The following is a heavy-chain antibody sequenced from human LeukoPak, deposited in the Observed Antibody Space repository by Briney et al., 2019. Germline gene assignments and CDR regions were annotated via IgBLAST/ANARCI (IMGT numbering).Heavy chain of an antibody. CDR3: AKDIMMVRGVIITYGNTFDY. J-gene: IGHJ4*02. V-gene: IGHV3-9*01. CDR2: ISWNSGSI. D-gene: IGHD3-10*01. Sequence: GGSLRLSCAASGFTFSSYAMSWVRQAPGKGLEWVSGISWNSGSIGYADSVKGRFTISRDNAKNSLYLQMNSLRAEDTALYYCAKDIMMVRGVIITYGNTFDYWGQGTLVTVSS. CDR1: GFTFSSYA.